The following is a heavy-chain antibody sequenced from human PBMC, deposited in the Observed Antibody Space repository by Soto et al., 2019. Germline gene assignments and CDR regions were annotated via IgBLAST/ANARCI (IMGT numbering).Heavy chain of an antibody. CDR1: GYTFTSYG. CDR2: ISAYNGNT. D-gene: IGHD3-3*01. V-gene: IGHV1-18*01. CDR3: ARDLGRFLEWLFPPYYYYYMDV. J-gene: IGHJ6*03. Sequence: ASVKVSCKASGYTFTSYGISWVRQAPGQGLEWMGWISAYNGNTNYAQKLQGRVTMTTDTSTSTSYMELRSLRSDDTAVYYCARDLGRFLEWLFPPYYYYYMDVWGKGTTVTVSS.